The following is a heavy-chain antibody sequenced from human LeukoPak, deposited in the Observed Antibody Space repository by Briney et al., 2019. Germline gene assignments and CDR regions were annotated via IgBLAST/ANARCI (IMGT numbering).Heavy chain of an antibody. D-gene: IGHD3-10*01. CDR2: INAGNGNT. V-gene: IGHV1-3*01. CDR1: GYTFTSYA. Sequence: ASVKVSCKASGYTFTSYAMHWVRQAPGQRLEWMGWINAGNGNTKYSQKFQGRVTITGDTPASTAYMELSSLRSEDTAVYYCARSILWFGDLSGMDVWGKGTTVTVSS. J-gene: IGHJ6*04. CDR3: ARSILWFGDLSGMDV.